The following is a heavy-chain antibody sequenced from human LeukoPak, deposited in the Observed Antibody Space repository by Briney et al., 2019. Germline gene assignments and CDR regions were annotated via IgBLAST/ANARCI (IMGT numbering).Heavy chain of an antibody. CDR3: VRESEYYFDHSASFDY. D-gene: IGHD3-22*01. CDR1: GFTFTAYL. CDR2: MSSDGNAM. Sequence: GGSLRLSCAASGFTFTAYLIHWVRQAPGKGLEWVAVMSSDGNAMFYADSVKGRLTISRDNSKNTLYLQMNSLRAEDTAVYYCVRESEYYFDHSASFDYWGQGTLVTVSS. V-gene: IGHV3-30-3*01. J-gene: IGHJ4*02.